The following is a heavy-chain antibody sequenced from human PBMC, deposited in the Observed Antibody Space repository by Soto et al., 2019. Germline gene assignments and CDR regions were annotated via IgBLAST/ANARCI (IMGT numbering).Heavy chain of an antibody. Sequence: GGSLRLSCAASGFTFSSYGMHWVRQAPGKGLEWVAVIWYDGNKKDYRDSVKGRFTISRDNSKNMLYLQMNSLRADDTAVYYCARDPGARTFDYWGQGTLVTVSS. D-gene: IGHD7-27*01. CDR3: ARDPGARTFDY. CDR2: IWYDGNKK. J-gene: IGHJ4*02. V-gene: IGHV3-33*01. CDR1: GFTFSSYG.